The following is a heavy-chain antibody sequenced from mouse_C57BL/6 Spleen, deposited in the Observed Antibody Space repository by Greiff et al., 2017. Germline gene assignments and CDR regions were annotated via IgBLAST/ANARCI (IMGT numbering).Heavy chain of an antibody. V-gene: IGHV1-64*01. CDR3: ARGADGNHYFDY. Sequence: QVQLKQSGAELVKPGASVKLSCTASGYTFTSYWMHWVKQRPGQGLEWIGMIHPNSGSTNYNEKFKSKATLTVDKSSSTAYMQLSSLTSEDSAVYYCARGADGNHYFDYWGQGTTLTVSS. D-gene: IGHD2-1*01. J-gene: IGHJ2*01. CDR1: GYTFTSYW. CDR2: IHPNSGST.